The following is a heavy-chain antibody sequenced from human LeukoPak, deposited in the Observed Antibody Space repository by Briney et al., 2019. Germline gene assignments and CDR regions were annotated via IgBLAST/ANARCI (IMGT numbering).Heavy chain of an antibody. V-gene: IGHV4-59*08. CDR2: IYYTGIA. J-gene: IGHJ5*02. CDR3: ARKTYCSGGRCYGENWFDP. Sequence: SETLSLTCTVTGGSISGYHWNWIRQSPGKGLEWIANIYYTGIADYNPSLKSRVTTSVDTSKNEISLILSSVTAADTAVYYCARKTYCSGGRCYGENWFDPWGQGTLVTVSS. CDR1: GGSISGYH. D-gene: IGHD2-15*01.